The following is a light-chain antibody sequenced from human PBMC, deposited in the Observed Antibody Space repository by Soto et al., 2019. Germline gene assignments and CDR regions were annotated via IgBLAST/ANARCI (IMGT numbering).Light chain of an antibody. V-gene: IGKV3-11*01. CDR3: QQRSNWGFT. CDR2: DAS. CDR1: QSINSY. Sequence: IVLTQSPFTLSLSPGERATLSCRASQSINSYLAWYQQRPGQAPSLLIYDASNRATGIPARFSGSGSGTDFTLTISSLEPEDFAVYYCQQRSNWGFTFGPGTKVDIK. J-gene: IGKJ3*01.